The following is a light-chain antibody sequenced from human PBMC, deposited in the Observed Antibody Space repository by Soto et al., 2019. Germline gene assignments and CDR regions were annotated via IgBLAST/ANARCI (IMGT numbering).Light chain of an antibody. Sequence: QSVLTQPASVSGAPGQSIAISCTGTSSDVGGYNYVSWYQHHPGKAPKAMIYDVTKRPSGVPDRFSGSKSGNTASLTISGLQAEDEADYYCCSYGGNYPVIFGGGTKLTVL. CDR2: DVT. J-gene: IGLJ2*01. V-gene: IGLV2-11*01. CDR3: CSYGGNYPVI. CDR1: SSDVGGYNY.